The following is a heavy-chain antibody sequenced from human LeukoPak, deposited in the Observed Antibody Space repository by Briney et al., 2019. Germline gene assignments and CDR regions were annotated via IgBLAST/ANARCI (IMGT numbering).Heavy chain of an antibody. V-gene: IGHV4-39*01. Sequence: SETLSLTCIVSDGSISISSYYWGWIRQPPGKGLEWIGTIYYSGSTYYNPSLRSRLTISADTSRNQFSLKLTSVTAADTAVYYCARSDFYAFDNWGQGTLVTVSS. CDR1: DGSISISSYY. CDR3: ARSDFYAFDN. J-gene: IGHJ4*02. D-gene: IGHD2/OR15-2a*01. CDR2: IYYSGST.